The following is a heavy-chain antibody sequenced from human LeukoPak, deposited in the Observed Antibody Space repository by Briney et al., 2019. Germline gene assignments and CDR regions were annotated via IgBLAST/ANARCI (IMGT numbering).Heavy chain of an antibody. CDR1: GFTFSSYG. Sequence: GSLRLSCAASGFTFSSYGMHWVRQAPGKGLEWVSSISSSSSYIYYADSVKGRFTISRDNAKNSLYLQMNSLRAEDTAVYYCASIDCSSTSCLFDYWGQGTLVTVSS. CDR3: ASIDCSSTSCLFDY. CDR2: ISSSSSYI. J-gene: IGHJ4*02. D-gene: IGHD2-2*01. V-gene: IGHV3-21*01.